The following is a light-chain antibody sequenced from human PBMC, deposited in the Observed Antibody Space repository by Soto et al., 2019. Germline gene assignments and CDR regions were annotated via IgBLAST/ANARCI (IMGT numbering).Light chain of an antibody. V-gene: IGKV4-1*01. J-gene: IGKJ5*01. Sequence: ILMTQSPDSLAVSLGEMSTINCRSSQILLSSSNNKNFLGWYQHKPGQPPKLLLYWASTRNSGVPDRFSGSGSGTHFTLTISSLQAEDVAVYYCQQYYNSPITFGQGTRLEN. CDR1: QILLSSSNNKNF. CDR2: WAS. CDR3: QQYYNSPIT.